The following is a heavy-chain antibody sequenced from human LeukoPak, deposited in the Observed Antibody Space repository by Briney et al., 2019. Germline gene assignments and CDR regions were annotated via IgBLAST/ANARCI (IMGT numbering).Heavy chain of an antibody. CDR3: ATSYYYDSSGPGFDY. Sequence: ASVKVSCKVSGYTLTELSMHWVRQAPGKGLEWMGGFDPEDGETIYAQKFQGGVTMTEDTSTDTAYMELSSLRSEDTAVYYCATSYYYDSSGPGFDYWGQGTLVTVSS. CDR2: FDPEDGET. V-gene: IGHV1-24*01. CDR1: GYTLTELS. D-gene: IGHD3-22*01. J-gene: IGHJ4*02.